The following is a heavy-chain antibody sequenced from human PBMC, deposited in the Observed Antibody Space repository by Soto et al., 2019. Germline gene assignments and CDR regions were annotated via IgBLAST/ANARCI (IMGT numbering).Heavy chain of an antibody. J-gene: IGHJ4*02. CDR3: ARPQYYYDSSGYPYDY. CDR1: GFTFSSYA. D-gene: IGHD3-22*01. V-gene: IGHV3-30-3*01. Sequence: GGSLRLSCAASGFTFSSYAMHWVRQAPGKGLEWVAVISYDGSNKYYADSVKGRFTISRDNSKNTLYLQMNSLRAEDTAVYYCARPQYYYDSSGYPYDYWGQGTLVTVSS. CDR2: ISYDGSNK.